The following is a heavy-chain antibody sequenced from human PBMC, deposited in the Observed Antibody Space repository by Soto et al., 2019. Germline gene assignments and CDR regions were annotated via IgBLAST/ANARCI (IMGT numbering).Heavy chain of an antibody. CDR2: MRQDGSEK. CDR3: ARILCSSTSCYTFDY. V-gene: IGHV3-7*03. J-gene: IGHJ4*02. CDR1: GFTFNSYW. D-gene: IGHD2-2*02. Sequence: GGSLRLSCAASGFTFNSYWMSWVRQAPGKGLEWVANMRQDGSEKYYVDSVKGRFTISRDNAKNSLYLQMNSLRAEDTAVYYCARILCSSTSCYTFDYWGQGTLVTVSS.